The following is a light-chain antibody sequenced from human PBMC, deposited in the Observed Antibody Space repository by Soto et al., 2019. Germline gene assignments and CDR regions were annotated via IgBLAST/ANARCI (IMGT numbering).Light chain of an antibody. CDR3: QQYDNVPLT. CDR2: DAS. V-gene: IGKV1-33*01. J-gene: IGKJ4*01. CDR1: HDISDY. Sequence: DVQMTQSPSSLSAAVGDRVTITCQASHDISDYINWDQHKPGEAPKLLIYDASKLEAGVPSRFSGRGSGTDFTFSISSLQPEDIATYYCQQYDNVPLTFGGGTKVEIK.